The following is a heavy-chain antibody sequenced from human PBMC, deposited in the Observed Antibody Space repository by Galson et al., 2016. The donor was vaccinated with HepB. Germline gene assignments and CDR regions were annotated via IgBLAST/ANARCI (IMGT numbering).Heavy chain of an antibody. CDR1: GGSISGAGYY. CDR3: AKRITIFGGVTVAWFDP. Sequence: ETLSLTCTVSGGSISGAGYYWTWIRQPPGKGLEWIGEIYHSGITHYNPSLKSRVTISVDKSKNQFSLSLTSVTAADTAVYYCAKRITIFGGVTVAWFDPWGQGTLVTVSS. D-gene: IGHD3-3*01. CDR2: IYHSGIT. V-gene: IGHV4-39*07. J-gene: IGHJ5*02.